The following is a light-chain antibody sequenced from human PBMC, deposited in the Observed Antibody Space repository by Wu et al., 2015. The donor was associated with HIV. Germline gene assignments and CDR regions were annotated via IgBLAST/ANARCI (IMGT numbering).Light chain of an antibody. J-gene: IGKJ1*01. CDR3: HLYSSAWT. Sequence: EIVLRQSPGTLSLSPGERATLSCRASQSVGSTYLAWYQQKPGQAPRLLIYGASNRATGIPDRFSGSGSGTDFTLTIRRLEPEDLAVYYCHLYSSAWTFGQGTKVEVK. CDR2: GAS. CDR1: QSVGSTY. V-gene: IGKV3-20*01.